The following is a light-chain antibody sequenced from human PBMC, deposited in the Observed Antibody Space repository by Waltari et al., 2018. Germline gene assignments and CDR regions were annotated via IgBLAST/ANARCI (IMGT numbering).Light chain of an antibody. CDR1: SSNFGNHH. CDR2: RND. Sequence: QSVLTQPPSASGTPGQRVTISCSGSSSNFGNHHVYWYQQLPGTAPKLLIYRNDQRPSGVPDRFSGSRSGTSASLAIKGLRSEDEADYYCAVWDDSLSGVFGGGTKVTVL. CDR3: AVWDDSLSGV. V-gene: IGLV1-47*01. J-gene: IGLJ3*02.